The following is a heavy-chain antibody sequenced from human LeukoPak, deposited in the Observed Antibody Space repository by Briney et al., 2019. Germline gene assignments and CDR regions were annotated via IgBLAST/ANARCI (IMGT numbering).Heavy chain of an antibody. D-gene: IGHD1-26*01. CDR2: IWYDGSNK. CDR3: ARGGDPIVGATQPFDY. CDR1: GFTFSSYG. V-gene: IGHV3-33*01. J-gene: IGHJ4*02. Sequence: GRSLRLSCAASGFTFSSYGLHWVRQAPGKGLEWVAVIWYDGSNKYYADSVKGRFTISRDNSKNTLYLQMNSLRAEDTAVYYWARGGDPIVGATQPFDYWGQGTLVTVSS.